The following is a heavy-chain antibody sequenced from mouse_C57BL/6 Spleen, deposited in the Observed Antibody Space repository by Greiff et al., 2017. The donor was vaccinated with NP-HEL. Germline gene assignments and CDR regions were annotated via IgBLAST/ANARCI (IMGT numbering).Heavy chain of an antibody. CDR1: GYTFTSYW. CDR2: IDPNSGGT. Sequence: QVQLQQPGAELVKPGASVKLSCKASGYTFTSYWMHWVKQRPGRGLEWIGRIDPNSGGTKYNEKFKSKATLTVDKPSSTAYMQLSSLTSDDSAVYYCARNYYGSSYDGYFDVWGTGTTVTVSS. CDR3: ARNYYGSSYDGYFDV. J-gene: IGHJ1*03. V-gene: IGHV1-72*01. D-gene: IGHD1-1*01.